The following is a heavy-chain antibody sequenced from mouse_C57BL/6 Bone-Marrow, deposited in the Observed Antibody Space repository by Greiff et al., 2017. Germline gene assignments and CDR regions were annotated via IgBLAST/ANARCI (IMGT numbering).Heavy chain of an antibody. D-gene: IGHD1-1*01. J-gene: IGHJ1*03. CDR1: GYTFTNYW. CDR2: ILPGSGST. Sequence: VQLQQSVAELVMPGASVKLSCKASGYTFTNYWMHWVKQRPGQGLEWIGEILPGSGSTNYNEKFKGKATFSADTSSNTDYIQLSSLKTDVSSIYYCARCYGSSWYFDVWGTETTVTVST. V-gene: IGHV1-9*01. CDR3: ARCYGSSWYFDV.